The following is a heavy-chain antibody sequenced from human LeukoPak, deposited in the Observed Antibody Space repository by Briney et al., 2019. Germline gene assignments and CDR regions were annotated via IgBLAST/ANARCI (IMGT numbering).Heavy chain of an antibody. CDR1: GGSFSGYY. Sequence: PSETLSLTCAVYGGSFSGYYWSWIRQPPGKGLEWIGEINHSGSTNYNPSLKSRVTISVDTSKNQFSLKLSSVTAADTAVYYCARARLIAARPSDYWGQGTLVTVSS. CDR3: ARARLIAARPSDY. J-gene: IGHJ4*02. V-gene: IGHV4-34*01. CDR2: INHSGST. D-gene: IGHD6-6*01.